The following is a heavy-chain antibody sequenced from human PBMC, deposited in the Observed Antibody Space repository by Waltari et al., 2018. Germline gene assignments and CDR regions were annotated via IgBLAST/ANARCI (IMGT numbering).Heavy chain of an antibody. V-gene: IGHV3-30*02. CDR2: IRSHGTNK. J-gene: IGHJ6*03. CDR1: GFNFGDYG. CDR3: AKESEVGSNWQLQYYCMDV. Sequence: QVQLVESGGGVVQPGGSVRLSCAASGFNFGDYGMHWVRQAPGRGLEWGAYIRSHGTNKFYADSVKGRFTISRDNSQNTLHLQMNSLRTEDTAVYYCAKESEVGSNWQLQYYCMDVWGEGTTVSISS. D-gene: IGHD4-4*01.